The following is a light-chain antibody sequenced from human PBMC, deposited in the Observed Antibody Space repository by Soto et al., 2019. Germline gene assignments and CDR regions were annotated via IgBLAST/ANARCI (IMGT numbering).Light chain of an antibody. CDR1: SSDVGGYNY. J-gene: IGLJ1*01. CDR2: DVS. CDR3: SSYTTSNTRQIV. V-gene: IGLV2-14*03. Sequence: QSVLTQPASVSGAPGQSITISLTGTSSDVGGYNYVSWYQHHPGKAPKLMIFDVSNRPSGVSNRFSGSKSGNTASLTISGLQPEDEADYYCSSYTTSNTRQIVFGTGTKVTVL.